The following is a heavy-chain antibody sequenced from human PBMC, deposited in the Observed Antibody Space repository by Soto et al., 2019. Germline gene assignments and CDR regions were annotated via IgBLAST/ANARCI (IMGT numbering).Heavy chain of an antibody. Sequence: QVQLVESGGGVVQPGRSLRLSCAASGFIFRNFGMHWGRRAPGKGLEWVATISGDGNDKYYPDSMKGRFTISRDNFNNTLYLPLNSLRPEDAAVYLCVQGASTAHQPLDSWGQGVLVTVSS. CDR2: ISGDGNDK. V-gene: IGHV3-30*03. D-gene: IGHD1-26*01. J-gene: IGHJ4*02. CDR1: GFIFRNFG. CDR3: VQGASTAHQPLDS.